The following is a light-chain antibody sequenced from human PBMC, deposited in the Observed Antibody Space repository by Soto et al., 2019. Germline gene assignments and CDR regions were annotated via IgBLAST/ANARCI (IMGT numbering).Light chain of an antibody. Sequence: EIVMTQSPATLSVSPGEGASLSCRASQSVSSNLAWYQQKPGQAPRLLIFGASTRATGFPARFSGSRSGTEFTLIISSLQSEDFAVYYCQQYDNLPETFGQGTKVEIK. CDR1: QSVSSN. J-gene: IGKJ1*01. CDR3: QQYDNLPET. CDR2: GAS. V-gene: IGKV3-15*01.